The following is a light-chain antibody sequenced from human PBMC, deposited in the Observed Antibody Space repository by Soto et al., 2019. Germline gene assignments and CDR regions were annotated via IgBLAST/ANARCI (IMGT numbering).Light chain of an antibody. CDR3: TSYTIISPLYV. Sequence: QSVLTQPASVSGSPGQSITISCTGTSSDVGAYNYASWYQQHPGTAPKLMVYDVSSRPSGVSDRFSGSKSGNTASLTISGLQAEDEADYYCTSYTIISPLYVFGTGTKVTVL. CDR1: SSDVGAYNY. V-gene: IGLV2-14*01. J-gene: IGLJ1*01. CDR2: DVS.